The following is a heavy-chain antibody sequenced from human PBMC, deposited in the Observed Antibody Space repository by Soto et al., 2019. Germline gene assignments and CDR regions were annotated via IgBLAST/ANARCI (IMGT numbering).Heavy chain of an antibody. D-gene: IGHD3-16*02. V-gene: IGHV1-3*01. CDR2: INGGNDDT. CDR1: GYTFTSYA. Sequence: ASVKVSCKASGYTFTSYAMDWVRQAPGQGLEWMGRINGGNDDTEYSQKFQDRVTITSDSSASTAYMELSSLTSEDTAVYYCARAPIYRANWFAPWGQGTLVTVSS. CDR3: ARAPIYRANWFAP. J-gene: IGHJ5*02.